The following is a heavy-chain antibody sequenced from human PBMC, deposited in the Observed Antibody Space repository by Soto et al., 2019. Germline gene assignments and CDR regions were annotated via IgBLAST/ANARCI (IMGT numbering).Heavy chain of an antibody. V-gene: IGHV3-74*01. J-gene: IGHJ4*02. CDR1: GFTFSNDW. CDR3: ARGPRGMYGKDH. D-gene: IGHD3-10*02. CDR2: INMDGSST. Sequence: GGSLRLSFAASGFTFSNDWMHWVRQAAGKGLVWVSRINMDGSSTNYADSVKGRFTISRDNAKNTVYLQMSSLRAEDTAVYYCARGPRGMYGKDHWGQGALVTVSS.